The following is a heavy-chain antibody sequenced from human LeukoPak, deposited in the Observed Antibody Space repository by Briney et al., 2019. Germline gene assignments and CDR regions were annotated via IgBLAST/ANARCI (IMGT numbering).Heavy chain of an antibody. J-gene: IGHJ4*02. V-gene: IGHV3-30*03. CDR3: ARGGKGGCSGGSCYSPYYFDY. D-gene: IGHD2-15*01. CDR2: ISYDGSNK. CDR1: GFTFSSYG. Sequence: GGSLRLSCAASGFTFSSYGMHRVRQAPGKGLEWVAVISYDGSNKYYADSVKGRFTISRDNSKNTLYLQMNSLRAEDTAVYYCARGGKGGCSGGSCYSPYYFDYWGQGTLVTVSS.